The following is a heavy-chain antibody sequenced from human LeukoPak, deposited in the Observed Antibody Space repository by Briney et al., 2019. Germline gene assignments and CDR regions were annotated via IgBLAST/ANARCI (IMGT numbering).Heavy chain of an antibody. CDR2: ISAYNGNT. D-gene: IGHD3-22*01. CDR3: ARVYDTYFDL. V-gene: IGHV1-18*04. Sequence: ASVKVSCKTSGYTFIAYYIHWVRQAPGQGLEWMGWISAYNGNTNYAQKLQGRVTMTTDTSTSTAYMELRSLRSDDTAVYYCARVYDTYFDLWGRGTLVTVSS. CDR1: GYTFIAYY. J-gene: IGHJ2*01.